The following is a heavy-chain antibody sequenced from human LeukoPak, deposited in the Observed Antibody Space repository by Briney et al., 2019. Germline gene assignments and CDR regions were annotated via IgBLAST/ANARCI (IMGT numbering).Heavy chain of an antibody. V-gene: IGHV3-72*01. D-gene: IGHD4/OR15-4a*01. Sequence: GGSLRLXCAASGFTFSDHYIEWVRQAPGKGLEWVARTRNKVNSYTTAYAASVTGRFTVSRDDSSNSVYLQMNSLKIEDTAVYYCARSMYGEGRRIIDFDYWGQGTLVTVSS. J-gene: IGHJ4*02. CDR2: TRNKVNSYTT. CDR1: GFTFSDHY. CDR3: ARSMYGEGRRIIDFDY.